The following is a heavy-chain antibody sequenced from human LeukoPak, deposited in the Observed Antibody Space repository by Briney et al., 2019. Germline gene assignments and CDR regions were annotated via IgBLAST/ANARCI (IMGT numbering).Heavy chain of an antibody. D-gene: IGHD6-19*01. Sequence: PGGSLRLSCAASGFTFSSYSMNWVRQAPGKGLEWVSYINIISSEIYYGDSVKGRFTISTDNAKNSVYLQMNSLRAEDTAVYYCAKDPIAVAGNNYYRMDVWGQGTTVSVSS. J-gene: IGHJ6*02. CDR3: AKDPIAVAGNNYYRMDV. CDR1: GFTFSSYS. CDR2: INIISSEI. V-gene: IGHV3-48*01.